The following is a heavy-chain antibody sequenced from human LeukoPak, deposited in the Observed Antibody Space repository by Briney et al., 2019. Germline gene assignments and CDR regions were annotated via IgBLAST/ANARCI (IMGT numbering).Heavy chain of an antibody. D-gene: IGHD3-10*01. CDR2: IYHSGST. V-gene: IGHV4-59*01. CDR3: ATMVRNNWFDP. Sequence: SETLSLTCTVSGGSISSYYWSWIRQPPGKGLEWIGYIYHSGSTNYNPSLKSRVTISVDTSKNQFSLKLSSVTAADTAVYYCATMVRNNWFDPWGQGTLVTVSS. J-gene: IGHJ5*02. CDR1: GGSISSYY.